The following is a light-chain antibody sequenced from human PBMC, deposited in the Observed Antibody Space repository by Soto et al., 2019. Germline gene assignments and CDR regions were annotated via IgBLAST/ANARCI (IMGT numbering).Light chain of an antibody. J-gene: IGKJ1*01. CDR2: GAS. V-gene: IGKV3-15*01. CDR1: QSVSSN. Sequence: EIVMTQSPATLSGSAGERATLSWRASQSVSSNLAWYQQKPGQAPRLLIYGASTRATGIPARFSGSGYGTEFNLTISSLQSEDFAVYYCQQYNNWPWTFGQGTKVDIK. CDR3: QQYNNWPWT.